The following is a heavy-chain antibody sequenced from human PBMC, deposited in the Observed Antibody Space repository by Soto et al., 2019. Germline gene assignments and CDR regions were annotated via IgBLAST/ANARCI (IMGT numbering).Heavy chain of an antibody. CDR2: IKSITDGGTT. V-gene: IGHV3-15*01. Sequence: PGGSLRLSCAASGITFSNAWMTWVRQAPGKGLEWVGRIKSITDGGTTDYAAPVKGRFTISRDDSKDTLYLQMNNLRTEDTAVYHCTTDSADIVVVPATFGMDVWGQGTTVTVCS. D-gene: IGHD2-2*01. CDR3: TTDSADIVVVPATFGMDV. J-gene: IGHJ6*02. CDR1: GITFSNAW.